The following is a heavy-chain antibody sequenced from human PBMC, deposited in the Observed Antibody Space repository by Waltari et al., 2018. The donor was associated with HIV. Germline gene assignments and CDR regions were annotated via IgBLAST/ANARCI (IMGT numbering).Heavy chain of an antibody. CDR3: ARSITMIEGVPNWFDP. Sequence: QVHVQESGPGLVQPSATLSLPCTVSGDSISSAFSRGWIRQPPGKGQEWIGSIYHTGNTYYNPSLKSRVTISVDTSKNQFFLRLFSVTAADTAMYYCARSITMIEGVPNWFDPWGQGTLVTVSS. CDR1: GDSISSAFS. V-gene: IGHV4-38-2*02. CDR2: IYHTGNT. D-gene: IGHD3-22*01. J-gene: IGHJ5*02.